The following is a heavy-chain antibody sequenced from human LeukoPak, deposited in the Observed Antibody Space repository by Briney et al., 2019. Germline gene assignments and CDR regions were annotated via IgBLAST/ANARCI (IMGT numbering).Heavy chain of an antibody. CDR1: GFTFSSYA. CDR2: IWYDGSNK. J-gene: IGHJ3*02. CDR3: ARDVTIFGVVTRVGAFDI. V-gene: IGHV3-33*08. D-gene: IGHD3-3*01. Sequence: PGGSLRLSCAASGFTFSSYAMSWVRQAPGKGLEWVAVIWYDGSNKYYADSVKGRFTISRDNSKNTLYLQMNSLRAEDTAVYYCARDVTIFGVVTRVGAFDIWGQGTMATVSS.